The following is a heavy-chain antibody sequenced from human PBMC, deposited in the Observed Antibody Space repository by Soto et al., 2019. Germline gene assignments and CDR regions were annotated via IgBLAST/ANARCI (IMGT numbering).Heavy chain of an antibody. D-gene: IGHD1-26*01. CDR1: GGSISSGGYY. CDR2: IYYSGST. V-gene: IGHV4-31*03. CDR3: AREGGIAGATAADY. Sequence: SETLSLTCTVSGGSISSGGYYWSWIRQHPGKGLEWIGYIYYSGSTYYNPSLKSRVTISVDTSKNQFSLKLSSVTAADTAVYYCAREGGIAGATAADYWGQGQWSPFPQ. J-gene: IGHJ4*02.